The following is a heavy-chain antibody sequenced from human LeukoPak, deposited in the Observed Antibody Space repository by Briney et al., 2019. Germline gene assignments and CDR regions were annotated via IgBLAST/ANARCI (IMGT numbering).Heavy chain of an antibody. CDR1: GFTFDDYA. Sequence: GGSLRLSCAASGFTFDDYAMHWVRQAPGKGLEWVSGISWNSGSIGYADSVKGRFTISRDNAKNSLYLQMNSLRAEDTALYYCARDLSSSSSVWGQGTTVTVSS. CDR3: ARDLSSSSSV. D-gene: IGHD6-6*01. CDR2: ISWNSGSI. V-gene: IGHV3-9*01. J-gene: IGHJ6*02.